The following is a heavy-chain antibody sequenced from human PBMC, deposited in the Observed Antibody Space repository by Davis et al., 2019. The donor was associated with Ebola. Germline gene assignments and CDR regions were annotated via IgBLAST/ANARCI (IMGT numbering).Heavy chain of an antibody. Sequence: SETPSLTCAVSGGSISSSNWWSWVRQPPGKGLEWIGYIYHSGSTYYNPSLKSRVTISVDTSKNQFSLKLRSVTAADTAVYYCARQGYDFWSGYYRTGYYFDYWGQGTLVTVSS. CDR1: GGSISSSNW. V-gene: IGHV4-4*02. J-gene: IGHJ4*02. D-gene: IGHD3-3*01. CDR3: ARQGYDFWSGYYRTGYYFDY. CDR2: IYHSGST.